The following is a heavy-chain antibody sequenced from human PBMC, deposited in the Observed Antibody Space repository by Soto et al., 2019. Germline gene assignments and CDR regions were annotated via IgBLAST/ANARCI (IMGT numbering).Heavy chain of an antibody. V-gene: IGHV1-18*01. CDR1: GYTFTSLG. Sequence: QVHLVQSGAEVKKPGASVKVSCKASGYTFTSLGISWVRQAPGQGLEWLGWISAYNDNTNYTQKLQGRVTMTTDASTTTAYMELRSLRSDDTAIYYCARVRYYDTSGYYRFDYWGQVTLITVSS. J-gene: IGHJ4*02. D-gene: IGHD3-22*01. CDR3: ARVRYYDTSGYYRFDY. CDR2: ISAYNDNT.